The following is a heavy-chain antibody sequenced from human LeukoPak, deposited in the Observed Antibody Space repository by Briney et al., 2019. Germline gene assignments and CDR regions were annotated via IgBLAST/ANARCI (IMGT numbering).Heavy chain of an antibody. CDR2: IKQDGSEK. J-gene: IGHJ5*02. Sequence: GGSLRLSCAASGFTFSNYWMIWVRQAPGKGLKWVGNIKQDGSEKRYADSVRGRFTISRDNAQTSLYLQMNSLRAEDTAVYYCARASNPWLQLTWGQGTLVTVSS. CDR3: ARASNPWLQLT. V-gene: IGHV3-7*05. D-gene: IGHD5-24*01. CDR1: GFTFSNYW.